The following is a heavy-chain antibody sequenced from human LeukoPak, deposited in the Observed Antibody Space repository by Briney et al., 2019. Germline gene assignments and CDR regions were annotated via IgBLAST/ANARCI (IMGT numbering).Heavy chain of an antibody. CDR1: GGTFSSYA. D-gene: IGHD6-19*01. V-gene: IGHV1-69*01. J-gene: IGHJ5*02. CDR2: IIPIFGTA. Sequence: ASVKVSCKASGGTFSSYAISWVRQAPGQGLEWMGGIIPIFGTANYAQKFQGRVTITADESTSTAYMELSSLRSEDTAVYYCARRVAVAGTNWFDPWGQGTLATVSS. CDR3: ARRVAVAGTNWFDP.